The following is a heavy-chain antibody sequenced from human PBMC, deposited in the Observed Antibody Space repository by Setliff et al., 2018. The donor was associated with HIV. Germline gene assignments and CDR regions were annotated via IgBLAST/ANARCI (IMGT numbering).Heavy chain of an antibody. Sequence: PSETLSLTCTVSGGSISSYYWGWIRQPPGKGLEWIGSIYYSGSTYYNPSLKSRVTISLDTSKSLFSLKLSSVSAADTAVYYCARDRLLLWFDEEYYFDYWGQGTLVTDSS. J-gene: IGHJ4*02. V-gene: IGHV4-39*07. CDR3: ARDRLLLWFDEEYYFDY. CDR2: IYYSGST. D-gene: IGHD3-10*01. CDR1: GGSISSYY.